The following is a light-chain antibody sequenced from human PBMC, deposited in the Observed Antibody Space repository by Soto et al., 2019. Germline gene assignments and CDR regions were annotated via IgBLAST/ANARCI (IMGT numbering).Light chain of an antibody. V-gene: IGKV3-11*01. J-gene: IGKJ1*01. Sequence: EIVLTQSPATLSLSPGERAILSCRASQSGPIDLAWYQQKPGQAPRLLIFDASKRATGIPGRFSGDGSGTDFTLTINSPEPGDFATYYCQQRSQWPWTFGQGTKVEIK. CDR2: DAS. CDR3: QQRSQWPWT. CDR1: QSGPID.